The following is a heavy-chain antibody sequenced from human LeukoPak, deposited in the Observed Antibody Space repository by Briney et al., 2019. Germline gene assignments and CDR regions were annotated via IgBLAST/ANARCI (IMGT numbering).Heavy chain of an antibody. V-gene: IGHV3-23*01. Sequence: PGGSLRLSCAASGFTFSSYAMSWVRQAPGKGLEWVSAISGSGGSTYYADSVKGRFTISRDNSKNTLYLQMNSLRAEDTAVYYCAKDRTIFGVVPRPIDYWGQGTLVTVSS. D-gene: IGHD3-3*01. J-gene: IGHJ4*02. CDR3: AKDRTIFGVVPRPIDY. CDR1: GFTFSSYA. CDR2: ISGSGGST.